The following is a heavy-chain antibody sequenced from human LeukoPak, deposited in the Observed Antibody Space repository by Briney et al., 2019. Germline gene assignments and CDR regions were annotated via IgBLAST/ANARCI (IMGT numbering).Heavy chain of an antibody. CDR2: ISTSSSTI. CDR3: ARLYGDYVYWYFDL. J-gene: IGHJ2*01. V-gene: IGHV3-48*01. D-gene: IGHD4-17*01. CDR1: GFTFSYYS. Sequence: PGGSQRLSCAASGFTFSYYSMNWVRQAPGKGLEWVSYISTSSSTIYYADSVKGRFTIFRDNARNSLYLQMNSLRAEDTAVYFCARLYGDYVYWYFDLWGRGTLVTVSS.